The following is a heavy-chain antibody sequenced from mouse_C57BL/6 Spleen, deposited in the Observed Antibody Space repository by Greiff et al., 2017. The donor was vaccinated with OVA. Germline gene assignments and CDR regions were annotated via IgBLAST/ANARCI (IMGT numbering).Heavy chain of an antibody. Sequence: QVQLQQPGAELVKPGASVKLSCKASGYTFTSYWMHWVKQRPGQGLEWIGMIHPNSGSTNYNEKFKSKATLTVDKSSSTAYMQLSSLTAEDSAVYDCARQTAQATLGFAYWGQGTLVTVSA. CDR3: ARQTAQATLGFAY. J-gene: IGHJ3*01. CDR1: GYTFTSYW. V-gene: IGHV1-64*01. CDR2: IHPNSGST. D-gene: IGHD3-2*02.